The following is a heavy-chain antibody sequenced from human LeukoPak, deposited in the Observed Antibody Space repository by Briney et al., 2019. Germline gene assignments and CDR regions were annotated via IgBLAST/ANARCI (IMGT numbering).Heavy chain of an antibody. J-gene: IGHJ6*02. CDR1: GGSISSYY. CDR2: IYYSGST. V-gene: IGHV4-59*12. D-gene: IGHD6-13*01. Sequence: SETLSLTCTVSGGSISSYYWSWIRQPPGKGLEWIGYIYYSGSTNYNPSLKSRVTISVDTSKNQFSLKLSSVTAADTAVYYCAREDSSSWYYYYYYGMDVWGQGTTVTVSS. CDR3: AREDSSSWYYYYYYGMDV.